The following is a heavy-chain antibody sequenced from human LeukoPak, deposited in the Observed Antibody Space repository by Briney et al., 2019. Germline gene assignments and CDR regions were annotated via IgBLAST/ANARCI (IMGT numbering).Heavy chain of an antibody. V-gene: IGHV4-31*03. CDR3: ARTTYYYDSSAYYPKGLDP. J-gene: IGHJ5*02. D-gene: IGHD3-22*01. Sequence: SETLSLTCTVSGGSISSGGYYWSWIRQHPGKGLEWIGYINYSGSTYYNPSLKSRVTISVDTSKNQFSLKLNSVTAADTAVYYCARTTYYYDSSAYYPKGLDPWGQGTLVTVSS. CDR2: INYSGST. CDR1: GGSISSGGYY.